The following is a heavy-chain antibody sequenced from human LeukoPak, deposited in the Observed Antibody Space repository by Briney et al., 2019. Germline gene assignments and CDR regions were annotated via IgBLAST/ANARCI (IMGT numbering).Heavy chain of an antibody. Sequence: GGSLRLSCAASGFTFSSYSMSWVRQAPGKGLEWVSAISGSGGSTYYADSVKGRFTISRDNSKNTLYLQMNSLRAEDTAVYYCAKPTDSSGYIRSSYFDYWGQGTLVTVSS. CDR3: AKPTDSSGYIRSSYFDY. CDR1: GFTFSSYS. CDR2: ISGSGGST. J-gene: IGHJ4*02. V-gene: IGHV3-23*01. D-gene: IGHD3-22*01.